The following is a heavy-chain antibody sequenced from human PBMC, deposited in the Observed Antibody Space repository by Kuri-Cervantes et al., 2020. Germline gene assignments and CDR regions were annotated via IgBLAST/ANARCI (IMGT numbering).Heavy chain of an antibody. D-gene: IGHD7-27*01. Sequence: WVRQAPGKGLEWLAHIFSNDEKSYSTSLKSRLTITKDTSKSQVVLTMTNMDPVDTATYYCARIGTGGYYYYYYIDVWGKGTTVTVSS. CDR2: IFSNDEK. CDR3: ARIGTGGYYYYYYIDV. V-gene: IGHV2-26*01. J-gene: IGHJ6*03.